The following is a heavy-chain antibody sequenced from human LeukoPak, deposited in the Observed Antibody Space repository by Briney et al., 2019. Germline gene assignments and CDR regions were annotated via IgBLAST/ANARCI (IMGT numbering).Heavy chain of an antibody. D-gene: IGHD6-13*01. J-gene: IGHJ4*02. CDR1: GGSFSGYY. CDR2: INHSGST. V-gene: IGHV4-34*01. Sequence: KTSETLSLTCAVYGGSFSGYYWSWIRQPPGKGLEWIGEINHSGSTNYNPSLKSRVTISVDTSKNQFSLKLSSVTAADTAVYYCARHYLTWGQLVTYYFDYWGQGTLVTVSS. CDR3: ARHYLTWGQLVTYYFDY.